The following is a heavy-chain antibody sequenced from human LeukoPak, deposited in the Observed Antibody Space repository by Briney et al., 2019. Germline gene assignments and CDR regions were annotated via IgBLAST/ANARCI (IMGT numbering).Heavy chain of an antibody. J-gene: IGHJ4*02. CDR1: GFTFSTFS. Sequence: GGSLRLSCAASGFTFSTFSMNWVSKAPGKGLEWVSYISSSSSSIYCADSVKGRFTISRDSAKNSLYLQMNGLRDEDTAVYYCARHLYRAFDYWGQGTLVTVSS. CDR3: ARHLYRAFDY. CDR2: ISSSSSSI. V-gene: IGHV3-48*02. D-gene: IGHD1-26*01.